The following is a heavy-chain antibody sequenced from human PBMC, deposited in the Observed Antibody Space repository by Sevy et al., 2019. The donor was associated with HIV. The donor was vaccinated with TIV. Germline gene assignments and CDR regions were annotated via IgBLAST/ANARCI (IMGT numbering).Heavy chain of an antibody. Sequence: GGSLRLSCAASGFTFSSYWMHWVRQAPGKGLVWVSRINSDGSSTSYADSVKGRFTISRDNAKNTLYLQMNSLRAEDTAVYYCASDMDYYDSSGRDAFDIWGQGTMVTVSS. CDR2: INSDGSST. CDR1: GFTFSSYW. CDR3: ASDMDYYDSSGRDAFDI. D-gene: IGHD3-22*01. J-gene: IGHJ3*02. V-gene: IGHV3-74*01.